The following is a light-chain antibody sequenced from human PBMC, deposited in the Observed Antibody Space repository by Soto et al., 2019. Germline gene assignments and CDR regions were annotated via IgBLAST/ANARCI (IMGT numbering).Light chain of an antibody. J-gene: IGKJ1*01. Sequence: DIPMTQSPSTLSASVGDRVTITCRASQSISSWLAWYQQKAGKAPKLLIYDVSSLESGVPSRFSGSGSGTEFSLTISSLQPDDFATYYCQQYESISKTFGQGTKVEIK. CDR1: QSISSW. CDR2: DVS. V-gene: IGKV1-5*01. CDR3: QQYESISKT.